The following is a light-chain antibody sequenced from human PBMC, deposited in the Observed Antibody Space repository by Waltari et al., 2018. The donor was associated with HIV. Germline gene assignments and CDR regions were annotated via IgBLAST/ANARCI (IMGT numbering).Light chain of an antibody. J-gene: IGLJ3*02. V-gene: IGLV3-25*03. CDR1: ALPTQY. Sequence: SYELTQPPSVPVSTGQTARITCSGDALPTQYAYWYQQKPGQAPVLVIYNDTERPSGIPERFSGSSSGTTVTLTISGVQAEDDADYYCLSADTSITWVFGGGTKLTVL. CDR3: LSADTSITWV. CDR2: NDT.